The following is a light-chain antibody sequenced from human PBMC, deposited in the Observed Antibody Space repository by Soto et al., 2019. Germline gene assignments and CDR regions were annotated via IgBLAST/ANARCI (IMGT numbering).Light chain of an antibody. J-gene: IGKJ5*01. Sequence: IGYTKSASTLSLSPGERATLSCRASQSLSTYLAWYQQKPGQAPRLLIYTISTRATGVPDRFSGSGSGTDFALTISRLEPEDFAVYYCQQDGNSPMTFGQGTRLEIK. CDR2: TIS. CDR1: QSLSTY. V-gene: IGKV3-20*01. CDR3: QQDGNSPMT.